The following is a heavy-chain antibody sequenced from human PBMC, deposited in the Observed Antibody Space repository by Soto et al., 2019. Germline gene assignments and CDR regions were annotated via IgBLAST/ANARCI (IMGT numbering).Heavy chain of an antibody. Sequence: QVQLVQSGAEVKKPGASVKVSCKASGYTFTSYYMHWVRQSPGQGLAWMGIINPSGGSTSSAQKFQGRVTMTIDTSTSTVYMELSSLRSEDTAVYYCARPPLAPIVGATLAYWGQGTLVTVSS. CDR1: GYTFTSYY. V-gene: IGHV1-46*01. CDR2: INPSGGST. J-gene: IGHJ4*02. CDR3: ARPPLAPIVGATLAY. D-gene: IGHD1-26*01.